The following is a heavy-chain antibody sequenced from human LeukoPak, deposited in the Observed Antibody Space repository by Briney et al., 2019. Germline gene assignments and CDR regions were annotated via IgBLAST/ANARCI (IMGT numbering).Heavy chain of an antibody. Sequence: GRSLRLSCAASGFTFSNYGMHWVRQAPGKGLEWVAVIWDDGSNNYYADSVKGRFTISRDNSKNTLYVQMNSLSAEDTAAYYCARARIGGGGFDYWGQGTLVTVSS. CDR3: ARARIGGGGFDY. D-gene: IGHD1-26*01. CDR1: GFTFSNYG. CDR2: IWDDGSNN. V-gene: IGHV3-33*01. J-gene: IGHJ4*02.